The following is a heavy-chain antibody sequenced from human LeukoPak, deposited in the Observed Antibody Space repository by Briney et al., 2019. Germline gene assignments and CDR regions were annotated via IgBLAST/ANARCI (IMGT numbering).Heavy chain of an antibody. CDR2: ISGSGGSA. Sequence: GGSLRLSCAASGFTFSSYAMSWVRQAPGKGLEWVSAISGSGGSAYYADSVKGRFTISRDNSKNTLYLQMNSLRAEDTAVYYCARGGYDSSDCWGQGTLVTVSS. J-gene: IGHJ4*02. CDR3: ARGGYDSSDC. D-gene: IGHD3-22*01. CDR1: GFTFSSYA. V-gene: IGHV3-23*01.